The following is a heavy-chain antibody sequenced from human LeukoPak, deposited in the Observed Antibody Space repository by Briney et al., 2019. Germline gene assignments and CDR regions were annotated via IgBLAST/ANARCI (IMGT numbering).Heavy chain of an antibody. D-gene: IGHD3-22*01. V-gene: IGHV3-20*04. CDR2: INWNGGST. Sequence: PGGSLRLSCAASGFTFDDYGMSWVRQAPGKGLEWVSGINWNGGSTGYADSVKGRFTISRDNAKNSLYLQMNSLRAEDTALYYCERDLGYRYDSSKETGLEYWGQETLVSVSS. CDR3: ERDLGYRYDSSKETGLEY. CDR1: GFTFDDYG. J-gene: IGHJ4*02.